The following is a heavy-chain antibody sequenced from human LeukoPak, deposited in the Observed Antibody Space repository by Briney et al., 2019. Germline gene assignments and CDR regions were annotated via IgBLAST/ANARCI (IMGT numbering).Heavy chain of an antibody. Sequence: LSGGSLRLSCAASGFTVSINYMSWVRQAPGKGLECVSVIYSGGSTYYADSVKGRFTISRDNSKNTLYLQMNSLRAEDTAVYYCARVVWGYCSSTSCYGKNYYYYYYMDVWGKGTTVTVSS. V-gene: IGHV3-53*01. D-gene: IGHD2-2*01. CDR2: IYSGGST. J-gene: IGHJ6*03. CDR3: ARVVWGYCSSTSCYGKNYYYYYYMDV. CDR1: GFTVSINY.